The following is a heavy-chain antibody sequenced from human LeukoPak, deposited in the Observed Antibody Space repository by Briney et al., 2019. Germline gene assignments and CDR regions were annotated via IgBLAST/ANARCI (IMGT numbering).Heavy chain of an antibody. Sequence: GRSLRLSCAASGFTFSTYAMHWVRQAPGKGLEWVTFISYDGSNEYYADSVKGRFTISRDNSKNTLYLQMNSLRAEDTAVYYCAKDGGYCHGGTCSNNYFDYWGQGTLVTVSS. CDR1: GFTFSTYA. D-gene: IGHD2-15*01. CDR3: AKDGGYCHGGTCSNNYFDY. CDR2: ISYDGSNE. V-gene: IGHV3-30*04. J-gene: IGHJ4*02.